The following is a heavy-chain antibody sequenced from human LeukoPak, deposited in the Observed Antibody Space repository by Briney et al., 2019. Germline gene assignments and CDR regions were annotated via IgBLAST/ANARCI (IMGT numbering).Heavy chain of an antibody. J-gene: IGHJ4*02. Sequence: SETLSLTCAVSSDSISSYYWSWIRQPPGKGLEWIGYIYFSGSTNYNPSLKSRVTISVDTSKNQFSLNLTSVTAADTAVYYCARGGKGFPLGLRFDYWGQGSLVTVSS. CDR1: SDSISSYY. D-gene: IGHD2-21*01. CDR2: IYFSGST. V-gene: IGHV4-59*01. CDR3: ARGGKGFPLGLRFDY.